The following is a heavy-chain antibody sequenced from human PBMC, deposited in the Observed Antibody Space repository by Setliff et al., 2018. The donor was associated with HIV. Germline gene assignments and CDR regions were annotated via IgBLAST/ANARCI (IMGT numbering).Heavy chain of an antibody. CDR1: GYSFTNFW. V-gene: IGHV5-51*01. J-gene: IGHJ5*02. CDR2: FYPGDFDR. CDR3: ARHWSFAWGPYGANWFDP. D-gene: IGHD3-16*01. Sequence: PGESLKISCKGYGYSFTNFWIGWVRQRPGKGLEWMGIFYPGDFDRRYSPSFEGQVTMSAEKSISTAYLQWSSLKASDTAIYYCARHWSFAWGPYGANWFDPWGQGTQVTVSS.